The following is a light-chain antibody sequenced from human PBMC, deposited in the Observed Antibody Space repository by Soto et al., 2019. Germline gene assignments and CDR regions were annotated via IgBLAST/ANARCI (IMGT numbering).Light chain of an antibody. CDR1: QSISSW. V-gene: IGKV1-5*01. J-gene: IGKJ1*01. Sequence: QRPQTPYTLSASVGDRVTITCRASQSISSWLAWYQQKPGKAPKVLIFDASSLESGVPSRFSGSGSATEFTLTISSLQPDDFATYYCQQYSTYPWTFCQRAKV. CDR3: QQYSTYPWT. CDR2: DAS.